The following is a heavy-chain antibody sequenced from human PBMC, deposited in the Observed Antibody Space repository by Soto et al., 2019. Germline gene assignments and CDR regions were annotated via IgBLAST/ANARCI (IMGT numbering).Heavy chain of an antibody. D-gene: IGHD5-18*01. V-gene: IGHV4-34*01. CDR1: GGSLSCTS. J-gene: IGHJ4*01. CDR2: ISSYEGT. CDR3: ARGIDSAKPGY. Sequence: SETLSLTCTLSGGSLSCTSWSWIRQPPGKGLEWIGEISSYEGTNYNPSLRSRVTMSRDTSRNQLSLQLTSMTAADTAVYYCARGIDSAKPGYWDQGALVTVSS.